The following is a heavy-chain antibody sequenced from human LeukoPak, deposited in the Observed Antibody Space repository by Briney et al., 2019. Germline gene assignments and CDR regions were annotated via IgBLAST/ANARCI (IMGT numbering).Heavy chain of an antibody. CDR3: AKDSRGLAGGVDY. CDR2: ISGDGDST. D-gene: IGHD3-10*01. J-gene: IGHJ4*02. Sequence: GGSLKLSCAASGFTFDDYAMHWVRQAPGKGLEWVSLISGDGDSTYYADSVKGRFTISRDNSKNSLYLQMNSLRTEDTALYYCAKDSRGLAGGVDYWGQGTLVTVSS. CDR1: GFTFDDYA. V-gene: IGHV3-43*02.